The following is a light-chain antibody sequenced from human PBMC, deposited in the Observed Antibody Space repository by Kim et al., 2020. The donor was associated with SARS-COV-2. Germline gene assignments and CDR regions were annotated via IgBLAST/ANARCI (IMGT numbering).Light chain of an antibody. CDR1: NSGSKK. Sequence: SVALGKTARITCGGNNSGSKKVHWYQQKPGQAPVLVIDRDSNRPSGIPERFSGSNSGNTATLTISRAQAGDEADYYCQVWDSSTAVFGGGTQLTVL. J-gene: IGLJ3*02. CDR2: RDS. V-gene: IGLV3-9*01. CDR3: QVWDSSTAV.